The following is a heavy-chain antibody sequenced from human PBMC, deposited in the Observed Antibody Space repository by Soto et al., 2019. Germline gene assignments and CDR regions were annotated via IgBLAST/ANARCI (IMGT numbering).Heavy chain of an antibody. CDR3: GRDPRGGGQSYGINWFDP. CDR2: IIPIFGTA. CDR1: GGTFSSYA. J-gene: IGHJ5*02. Sequence: ASVKVSCKASGGTFSSYAISWVRQAPGQGLEWMGGIIPIFGTANYAQKFQGRVTITADESTNTAYMELSSLRSEDTAVFLRGRDPRGGGQSYGINWFDPWGQGTLVTVSS. D-gene: IGHD5-18*01. V-gene: IGHV1-69*13.